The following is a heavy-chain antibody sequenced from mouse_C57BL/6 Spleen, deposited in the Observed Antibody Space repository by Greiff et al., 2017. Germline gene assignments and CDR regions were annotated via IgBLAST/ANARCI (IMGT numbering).Heavy chain of an antibody. J-gene: IGHJ4*01. CDR3: ARHGSPYYAMDY. D-gene: IGHD1-1*01. Sequence: EVQLQQSGPELVKPGASVKISCKASGYTFTDYYMNWVKQSHGKSLEWIGDINPNNGGTSYNQKLKGKATLTLDKSSSTAYMELRSLTSEDSAVYYCARHGSPYYAMDYWGQGTSVTVSS. CDR1: GYTFTDYY. V-gene: IGHV1-26*01. CDR2: INPNNGGT.